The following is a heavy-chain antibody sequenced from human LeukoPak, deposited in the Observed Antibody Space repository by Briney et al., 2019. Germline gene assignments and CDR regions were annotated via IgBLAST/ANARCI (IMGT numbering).Heavy chain of an antibody. Sequence: SETLSLTCTVSGSISSGDYYWSWIRQHPGKGLEWIGYIYYSESTYYNPSLKSRVTISVDTSKNQFSLKLSSVTAADTAVYYCARDRGYSYGYSAFDIWGQGTMVTVSS. D-gene: IGHD5-18*01. CDR2: IYYSEST. V-gene: IGHV4-31*03. CDR3: ARDRGYSYGYSAFDI. J-gene: IGHJ3*02. CDR1: GSISSGDYY.